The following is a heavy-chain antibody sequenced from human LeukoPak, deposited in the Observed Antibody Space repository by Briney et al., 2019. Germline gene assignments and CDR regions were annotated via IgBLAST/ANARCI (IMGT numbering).Heavy chain of an antibody. V-gene: IGHV3-23*01. CDR2: INGSGGRT. Sequence: GGSLRLSCAAFGFTFSSYAMTWVRQAPGKGLEWVSGINGSGGRTYYAVSVKGRFTISRDNSKNTLYLQMNSLRAEDTAIYYCAKDPFFDYWGQGTLVTVSS. CDR1: GFTFSSYA. J-gene: IGHJ4*02. CDR3: AKDPFFDY.